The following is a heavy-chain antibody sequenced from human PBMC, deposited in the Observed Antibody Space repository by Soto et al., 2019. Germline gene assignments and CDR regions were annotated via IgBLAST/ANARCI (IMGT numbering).Heavy chain of an antibody. V-gene: IGHV1-18*01. Sequence: ASVKVSCKASGYTFTSYGISWVRQAPGQGLEWMGWISAYNGNTNYAQKLQGRVTMTTDTSTSTAYMELRSLRSDDTAVYYCACARPIYLCRNSYYFDYWGQGTLVTVSS. CDR3: ACARPIYLCRNSYYFDY. CDR1: GYTFTSYG. D-gene: IGHD3-9*01. CDR2: ISAYNGNT. J-gene: IGHJ4*02.